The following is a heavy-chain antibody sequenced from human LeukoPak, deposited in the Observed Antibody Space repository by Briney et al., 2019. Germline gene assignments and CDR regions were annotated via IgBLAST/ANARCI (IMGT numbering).Heavy chain of an antibody. V-gene: IGHV4-61*09. J-gene: IGHJ6*03. Sequence: PSETLSLTCTVSGGSISSGNYYWTWIRQPAGKGLEWIGHIYSVGSTNFHPSLKSRVTISVDTSNTQLFLKLPSVTAAAKAVYYCGRGKYCGDTRCHAYYYMDVWGKGTTVTVSS. CDR3: GRGKYCGDTRCHAYYYMDV. CDR1: GGSISSGNYY. D-gene: IGHD2-2*01. CDR2: IYSVGST.